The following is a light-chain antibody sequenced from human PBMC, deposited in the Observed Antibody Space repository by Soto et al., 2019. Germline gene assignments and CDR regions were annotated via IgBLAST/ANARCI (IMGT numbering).Light chain of an antibody. V-gene: IGKV3-20*01. J-gene: IGKJ5*01. CDR2: GAS. Sequence: EIVLTQSPATLSVSPGERATLSCRASQSVSSNLAWYQQKPGQAPRIIIFGASGRATGIPDRFSGSGSGTDFTLTISRLEPEDFAVYYCQQYGSSPHTFGQGTRLEIK. CDR3: QQYGSSPHT. CDR1: QSVSSN.